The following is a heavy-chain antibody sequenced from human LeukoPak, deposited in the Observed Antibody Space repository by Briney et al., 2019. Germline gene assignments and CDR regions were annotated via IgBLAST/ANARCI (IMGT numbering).Heavy chain of an antibody. Sequence: GESLKISCKGSGYSFTSYWIGWVRQMPGKGLEWMGIIYPGDSDTRYSPSFQGQVTISVDKSISTAYLQWSSLKASDTAMYYCARPRYDSSGYYLYYFDYWGQGTLVTVSS. CDR3: ARPRYDSSGYYLYYFDY. J-gene: IGHJ4*02. CDR2: IYPGDSDT. V-gene: IGHV5-51*01. D-gene: IGHD3-22*01. CDR1: GYSFTSYW.